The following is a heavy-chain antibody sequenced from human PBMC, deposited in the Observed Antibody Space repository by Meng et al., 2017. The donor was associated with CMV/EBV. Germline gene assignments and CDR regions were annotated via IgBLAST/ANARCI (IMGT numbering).Heavy chain of an antibody. CDR2: INSDGSST. J-gene: IGHJ3*02. D-gene: IGHD4-17*01. CDR3: ARDPEGPINFLYGDDAFDI. V-gene: IGHV3-74*01. Sequence: GGSLRLSCAASGFTFSSYWMHWVRQAPGKGLVWVSRINSDGSSTSYADSVKGRLTISRDNAKNTLYLQMNSLRAEDTAVYYCARDPEGPINFLYGDDAFDIWGQGTMVTVSS. CDR1: GFTFSSYW.